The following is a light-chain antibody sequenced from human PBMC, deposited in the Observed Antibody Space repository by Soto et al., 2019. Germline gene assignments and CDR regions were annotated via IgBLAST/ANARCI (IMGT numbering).Light chain of an antibody. J-gene: IGKJ3*01. CDR1: QRISSVY. Sequence: DIVLTQSPGNLSLTPGEGATLFCRASQRISSVYLAWYQQKPGQAPRLLIYGASFRATGIPDRFSGSGSGTDFTLTISRLEPEDFAVYYCQQYGRSPPGFTFGSGTTVDMK. V-gene: IGKV3-20*01. CDR2: GAS. CDR3: QQYGRSPPGFT.